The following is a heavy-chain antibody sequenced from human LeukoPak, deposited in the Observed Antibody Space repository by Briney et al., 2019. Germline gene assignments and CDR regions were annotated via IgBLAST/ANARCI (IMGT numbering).Heavy chain of an antibody. CDR2: INHSGST. CDR1: GGSFSGYY. CDR3: ARGYCSSTSCYFWGYYYGMDV. J-gene: IGHJ6*02. D-gene: IGHD2-2*01. V-gene: IGHV4-34*01. Sequence: PSETLSLTCAVYGGSFSGYYWSWIRQPPGKGLEWIGEINHSGSTNYNPSLKSRVTISVDTPKNQFSLKLSSVTAADTAVYYCARGYCSSTSCYFWGYYYGMDVWGQGTTVTVSS.